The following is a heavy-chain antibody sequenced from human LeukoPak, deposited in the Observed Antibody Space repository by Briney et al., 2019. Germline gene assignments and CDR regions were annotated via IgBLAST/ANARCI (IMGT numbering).Heavy chain of an antibody. V-gene: IGHV5-51*01. CDR2: IYPGDSDT. D-gene: IGHD3-10*01. CDR3: ARRYYGSGSYYNGAYFDY. J-gene: IGHJ4*02. CDR1: GYSFTSYW. Sequence: GESLKISCKGSGYSFTSYWIGWVRQMPGKGLEWMGIIYPGDSDTRYSPSFQGQVTISADKSISTAYLQWSSLKASDTAMYYCARRYYGSGSYYNGAYFDYWGQGTLVTVSS.